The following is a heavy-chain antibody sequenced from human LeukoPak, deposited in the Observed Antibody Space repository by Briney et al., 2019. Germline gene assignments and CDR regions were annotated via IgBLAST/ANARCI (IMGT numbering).Heavy chain of an antibody. CDR2: IYYSGST. V-gene: IGHV4-59*01. J-gene: IGHJ4*02. Sequence: SETLSLTCTVSGGSITSYYWSWIRQPPGKGLEGIGYIYYSGSTKYNPSLKSRVTISVDTSKNQFSLKLSSVTAADTAVYYCARGAGAGTTDWGRYFDYWGQGTLVTVSS. CDR3: ARGAGAGTTDWGRYFDY. D-gene: IGHD6-19*01. CDR1: GGSITSYY.